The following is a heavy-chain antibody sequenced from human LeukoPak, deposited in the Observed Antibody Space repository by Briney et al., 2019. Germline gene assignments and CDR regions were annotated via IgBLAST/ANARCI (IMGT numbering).Heavy chain of an antibody. Sequence: AGSLRLSCVVSGLTFSSYAMTWVSQAPGKGLEWVSAISGSGGSTYYADSVKGRLTIPRDNSKNTLYLQMSSLSAAGPAVYYCAKDESAMDVWGQGTTVTVSS. CDR1: GLTFSSYA. V-gene: IGHV3-23*01. CDR3: AKDESAMDV. J-gene: IGHJ6*02. CDR2: ISGSGGST.